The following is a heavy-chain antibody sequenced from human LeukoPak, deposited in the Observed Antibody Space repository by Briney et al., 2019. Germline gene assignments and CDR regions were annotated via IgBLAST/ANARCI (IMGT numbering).Heavy chain of an antibody. Sequence: SETLSLTCTVSGASISSYYWSWIRQPAGKGLEWIGHIYTTGSTNYNPSLKSRVTMSVDTSKNQFSLKLSSVTAADTAVYYCARRYDFWSNNWFDPWGQGTLVTVSS. CDR1: GASISSYY. D-gene: IGHD3-3*01. V-gene: IGHV4-4*07. J-gene: IGHJ5*02. CDR2: IYTTGST. CDR3: ARRYDFWSNNWFDP.